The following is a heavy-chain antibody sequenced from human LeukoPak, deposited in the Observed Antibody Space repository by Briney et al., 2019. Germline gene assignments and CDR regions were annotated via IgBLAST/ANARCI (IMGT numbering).Heavy chain of an antibody. Sequence: GGSLRLFCAACGFTLSSYGMQWDRQAPGKGVEGVAFIRYDGSNKYYADSVKGRFSISRDNSKNTLYLQMNSLRAEDTAVYYCARRYYYYYYYMDVWGKGTTVTVSS. J-gene: IGHJ6*03. CDR3: ARRYYYYYYYMDV. CDR2: IRYDGSNK. V-gene: IGHV3-30*02. D-gene: IGHD1-26*01. CDR1: GFTLSSYG.